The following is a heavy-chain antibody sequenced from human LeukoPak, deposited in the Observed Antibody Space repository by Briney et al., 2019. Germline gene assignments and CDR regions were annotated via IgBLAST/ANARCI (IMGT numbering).Heavy chain of an antibody. CDR3: ARARGATVTTWWAFNWFDP. Sequence: ASVKVSCKASGYTFTSYGISWVRQAPGQGLEWMGWISAYNGNTNYAQKLQGRVTMTTDTSTSTAYMELRSLRSDDTAVYYCARARGATVTTWWAFNWFDPWGQGTLVTVSS. CDR2: ISAYNGNT. J-gene: IGHJ5*02. CDR1: GYTFTSYG. D-gene: IGHD4-17*01. V-gene: IGHV1-18*01.